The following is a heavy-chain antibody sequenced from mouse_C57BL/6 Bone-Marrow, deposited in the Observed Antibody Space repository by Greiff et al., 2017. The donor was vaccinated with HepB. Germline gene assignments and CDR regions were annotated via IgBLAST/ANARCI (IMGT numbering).Heavy chain of an antibody. D-gene: IGHD2-10*02. CDR3: ARGDVWYQGYYAMDY. J-gene: IGHJ4*01. CDR2: IYPGDGDT. Sequence: VQLVESGPELVKPGASVKISCKASGYAFSSSWMNWVKQSPGKGLEWIGRIYPGDGDTNYNGKFKGKATLTADKSSSTAYMQLSSLTSEDSAVYFCARGDVWYQGYYAMDYWGQGTSVTVSS. V-gene: IGHV1-82*01. CDR1: GYAFSSSW.